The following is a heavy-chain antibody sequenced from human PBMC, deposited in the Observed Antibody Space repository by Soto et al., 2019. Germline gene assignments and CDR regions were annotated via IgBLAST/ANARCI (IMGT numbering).Heavy chain of an antibody. CDR3: AKDEVRFGESPSFFDY. J-gene: IGHJ4*02. V-gene: IGHV3-30*18. D-gene: IGHD3-10*01. Sequence: QVQLVESGGGVVQPGRSLRLSCAASGFTFSSYGMHWVRQAPGKGLEWVAVISYDGSNKYYADSVKGRFTISRDNSKNTLYLQMNSLRAEDTAVCYCAKDEVRFGESPSFFDYWGQGTLVTVSS. CDR2: ISYDGSNK. CDR1: GFTFSSYG.